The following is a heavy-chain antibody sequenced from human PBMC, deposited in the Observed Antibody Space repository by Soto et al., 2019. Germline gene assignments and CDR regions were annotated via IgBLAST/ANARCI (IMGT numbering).Heavy chain of an antibody. CDR3: AKDPLQLVSGLFDP. J-gene: IGHJ5*02. Sequence: LTFSSYSMSWVRQAPGKGLDWVSTITGDGLTTYDADSVKGRFTISRDNSKSTLYLQLNSLRVDDTAVYYCAKDPLQLVSGLFDPWGQGTLVTVSS. V-gene: IGHV3-23*01. CDR1: LTFSSYS. D-gene: IGHD3-10*01. CDR2: ITGDGLTT.